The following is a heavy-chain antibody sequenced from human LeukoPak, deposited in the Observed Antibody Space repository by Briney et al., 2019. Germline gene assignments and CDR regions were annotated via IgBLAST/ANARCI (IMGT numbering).Heavy chain of an antibody. V-gene: IGHV4-39*01. CDR2: IYYSGST. J-gene: IGHJ4*02. CDR1: GGSISSSSYY. Sequence: SETLSLTCTVSGGSISSSSYYWGRIRQPPGKGLEWIGSIYYSGSTYYNPSLKSRVTISVDTSKNQFSLKLSSVTAADTAVYYCARHSIIGEWGVWFGELLGSRFDYWGQGTLVTVSS. CDR3: ARHSIIGEWGVWFGELLGSRFDY. D-gene: IGHD3-10*01.